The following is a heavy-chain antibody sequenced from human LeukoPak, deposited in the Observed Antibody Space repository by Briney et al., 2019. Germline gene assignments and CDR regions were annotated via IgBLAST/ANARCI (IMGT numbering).Heavy chain of an antibody. V-gene: IGHV4-39*07. J-gene: IGHJ2*01. CDR1: GGSISSSSYY. D-gene: IGHD3-10*01. CDR2: IYYSGST. Sequence: SETLSLTCTVSGGSISSSSYYWGWIRQPPGKGLEWIGSIYYSGSTYYNPSLKSRVTISVDTSKNQFSLKLSSVTAADTAVYYCARAPGRGAPGPEYFDLWGRGTLVTVSS. CDR3: ARAPGRGAPGPEYFDL.